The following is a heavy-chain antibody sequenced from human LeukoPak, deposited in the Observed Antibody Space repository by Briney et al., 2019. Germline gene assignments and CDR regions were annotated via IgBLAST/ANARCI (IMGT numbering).Heavy chain of an antibody. D-gene: IGHD3-22*01. CDR2: IIPIFGIA. V-gene: IGHV1-69*04. J-gene: IGHJ4*02. Sequence: SVKVSCKASGGTFSSYAISWVRQAPGQGLEWMGRIIPIFGIANYAQKFQGRVTITAGKSTSTAYMELSSLRSEDTAVYYCAREYYYDSSGYIDYWGQGTLVTVSS. CDR3: AREYYYDSSGYIDY. CDR1: GGTFSSYA.